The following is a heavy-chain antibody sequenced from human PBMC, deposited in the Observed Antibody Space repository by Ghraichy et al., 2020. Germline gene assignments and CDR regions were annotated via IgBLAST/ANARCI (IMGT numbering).Heavy chain of an antibody. D-gene: IGHD5-12*01. Sequence: GGSLRLSCAASGFTFSSYWMSWVRQAPGKGLEWVANKKQDGSEKYYVDSVKGRFTISRDNAKNSLYLQMNSLRAEDTAVYYCARDGQWLRLSRAGGWGQGTLVTVSS. CDR1: GFTFSSYW. CDR3: ARDGQWLRLSRAGG. CDR2: KKQDGSEK. J-gene: IGHJ4*02. V-gene: IGHV3-7*03.